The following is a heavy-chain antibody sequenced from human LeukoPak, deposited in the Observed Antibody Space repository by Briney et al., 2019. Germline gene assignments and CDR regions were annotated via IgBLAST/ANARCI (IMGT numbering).Heavy chain of an antibody. Sequence: GASVKVSCKASGYTFTSYYMHWVRQAPGQGLEWMGWLNPQTGDTHSAQKFQGRVTMTRDTSISTAYMELSRLRSDDTAVYYCARGGRQYYYDSSGYSFDAFDIWGQGTMVTVSS. CDR3: ARGGRQYYYDSSGYSFDAFDI. D-gene: IGHD3-22*01. CDR1: GYTFTSYY. J-gene: IGHJ3*02. CDR2: LNPQTGDT. V-gene: IGHV1-2*02.